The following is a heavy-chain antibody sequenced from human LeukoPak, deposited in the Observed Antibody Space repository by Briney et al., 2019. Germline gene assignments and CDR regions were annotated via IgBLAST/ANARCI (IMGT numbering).Heavy chain of an antibody. J-gene: IGHJ6*02. CDR1: GGTFSSYA. V-gene: IGHV1-69*15. D-gene: IGHD2-2*01. CDR3: ARQDIVVVPAAGDYYYYGMDV. Sequence: SVKVSCKASGGTFSSYAISWVRQAPGQGLGWMGRIIPIFGTANYAQKFQGRVTITADESTSTAYMELSSLRSEDTAVYYCARQDIVVVPAAGDYYYYGMDVWGQGTTVTVSS. CDR2: IIPIFGTA.